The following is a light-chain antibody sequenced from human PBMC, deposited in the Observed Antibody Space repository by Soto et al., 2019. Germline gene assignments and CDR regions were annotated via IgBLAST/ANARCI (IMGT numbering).Light chain of an antibody. J-gene: IGKJ1*01. CDR1: QSVGSNC. CDR3: HQYDSSPRT. V-gene: IGKV3-20*01. Sequence: EIVLTQSPGTLSLSPGDRATLSCRASQSVGSNCLAWYQQKSGQSPRLLIYGASFRASGIPDRFSGSGSGTDFTRTIRRLEPEDFAMYFGHQYDSSPRTFGQGTKVEIK. CDR2: GAS.